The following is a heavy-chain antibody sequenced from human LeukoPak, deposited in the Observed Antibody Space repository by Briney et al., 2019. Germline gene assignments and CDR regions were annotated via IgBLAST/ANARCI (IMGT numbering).Heavy chain of an antibody. CDR2: LNRDGSSS. CDR3: VRAKGGPGSTWAFDI. V-gene: IGHV3-74*01. CDR1: GFTYNNYW. J-gene: IGHJ3*02. Sequence: PGGSLSLSCAASGFTYNNYWMHWVGPAPGKGLVWVSRLNRDGSSSAFADSMKGRFTISRDNAKNTLYLQMNSLRAEDTAVYFCVRAKGGPGSTWAFDIWGQGTMVTVSS. D-gene: IGHD6-13*01.